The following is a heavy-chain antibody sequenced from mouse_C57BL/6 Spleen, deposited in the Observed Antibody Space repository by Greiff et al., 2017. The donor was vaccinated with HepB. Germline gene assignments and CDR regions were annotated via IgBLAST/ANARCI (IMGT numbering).Heavy chain of an antibody. Sequence: VQLQQPGAELVKPGASVKLSCKASGYTFTSYWMQWVKQRPGQGLEWIGEIDPSDSYTNYNQKFKGKATLTVDTSSSTAYMQLSSLTSEDSAVYYCARGGYDRGSYAMDYWGQGTSVTVSS. CDR3: ARGGYDRGSYAMDY. D-gene: IGHD2-2*01. J-gene: IGHJ4*01. CDR2: IDPSDSYT. CDR1: GYTFTSYW. V-gene: IGHV1-50*01.